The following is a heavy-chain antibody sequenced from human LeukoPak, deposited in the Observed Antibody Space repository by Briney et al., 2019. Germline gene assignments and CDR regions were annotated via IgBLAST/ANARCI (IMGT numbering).Heavy chain of an antibody. CDR2: IYHSGST. CDR1: GGSTSSGGYS. CDR3: ARDSPPYCGGDCYYDY. V-gene: IGHV4-30-2*01. D-gene: IGHD2-21*02. J-gene: IGHJ4*02. Sequence: SETLSLTCAVSGGSTSSGGYSWSWIRQPPGKGLEWIGYIYHSGSTYYNPSLKSRVTISVDRSKNQFSLKLSSVTAADTAVYYCARDSPPYCGGDCYYDYWGQGTLVTVSS.